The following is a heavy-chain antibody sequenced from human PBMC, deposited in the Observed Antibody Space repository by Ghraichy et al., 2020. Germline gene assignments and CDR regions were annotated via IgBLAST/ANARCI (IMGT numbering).Heavy chain of an antibody. CDR1: GGSISSSSYY. D-gene: IGHD6-19*01. CDR2: IYYSGST. CDR3: AREYSSPREVFGMDV. J-gene: IGHJ6*02. V-gene: IGHV4-61*01. Sequence: GSLRLSCTVSGGSISSSSYYWGWIRQPPGKGLEWIGYIYYSGSTNYNPSLKSRVTISVDTSKNQFSLKLTSVTAADTAVYYCAREYSSPREVFGMDVWGQGTTVTVSS.